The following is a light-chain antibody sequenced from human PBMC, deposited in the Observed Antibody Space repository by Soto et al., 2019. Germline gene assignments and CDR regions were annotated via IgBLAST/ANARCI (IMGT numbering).Light chain of an antibody. CDR3: QQYNNWPPLT. V-gene: IGKV3-15*01. J-gene: IGKJ4*01. CDR2: DAS. CDR1: QRVSSS. Sequence: EIVMTQSPATLSVSPGDRATLSCRASQRVSSSLAGYQQIPGQAPRLLIYDASTRATGIPARFGGSGSGTEFTLTISSLQSEDFAVYYCQQYNNWPPLTFGGGTKVELK.